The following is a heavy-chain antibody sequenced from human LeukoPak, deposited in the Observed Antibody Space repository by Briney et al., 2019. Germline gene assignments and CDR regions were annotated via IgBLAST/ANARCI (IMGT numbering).Heavy chain of an antibody. CDR2: ISSSGSTI. D-gene: IGHD1-26*01. CDR1: GFTFSSYE. V-gene: IGHV3-48*03. CDR3: ARPRGGAYAGAFDI. Sequence: GGSLRLSCAASGFTFSSYEMNWVRQAPGKGLEWVSYISSSGSTIYYADSVKGRFTISRDNAKNSLYLQMNSLRAEDTAVYYCARPRGGAYAGAFDIWGQGTMVTVSS. J-gene: IGHJ3*02.